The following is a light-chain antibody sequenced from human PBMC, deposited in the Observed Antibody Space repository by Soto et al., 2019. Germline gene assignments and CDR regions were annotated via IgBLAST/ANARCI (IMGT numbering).Light chain of an antibody. CDR1: SGNIANNY. CDR3: LSYDGSRQGV. Sequence: NFMLTQPHSVSESPGKTVTISCTRSSGNIANNYVQWYQQRPGSSPTTVIYDDDQRPSGVPDRFSGSIDRSSNSASLTISGLKTEDEADYYCLSYDGSRQGVFGGGTKLTVL. CDR2: DDD. J-gene: IGLJ3*02. V-gene: IGLV6-57*01.